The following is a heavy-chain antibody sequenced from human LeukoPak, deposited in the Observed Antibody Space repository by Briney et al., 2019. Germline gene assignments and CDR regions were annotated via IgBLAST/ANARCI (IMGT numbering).Heavy chain of an antibody. J-gene: IGHJ4*02. CDR1: GGPISSYY. Sequence: KSSETLSLTCTVSGGPISSYYWSWIRQPPGKGLGWIGYIYYSGSTIYSPSLKSRVTISVDTSKNQFSLKLNSVTAADTAVYYCARGPCSGGDCYYFDYWGQGTLVTVSS. D-gene: IGHD2-21*02. CDR3: ARGPCSGGDCYYFDY. V-gene: IGHV4-59*01. CDR2: IYYSGST.